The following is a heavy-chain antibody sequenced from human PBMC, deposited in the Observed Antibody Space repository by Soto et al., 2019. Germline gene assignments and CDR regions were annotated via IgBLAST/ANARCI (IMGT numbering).Heavy chain of an antibody. CDR1: GFTFDSCV. V-gene: IGHV3-23*01. Sequence: GGSLRLSCAASGFTFDSCVMSWVRQAPGKGLEWLSLISGSGRYTDYADSVKGRFTISRDNSKNTLYLQMNSLRVEDTAVYYCAKDPTSERMQPDYGMDVWGQGTTVTVSS. CDR3: AKDPTSERMQPDYGMDV. D-gene: IGHD6-13*01. CDR2: ISGSGRYT. J-gene: IGHJ6*02.